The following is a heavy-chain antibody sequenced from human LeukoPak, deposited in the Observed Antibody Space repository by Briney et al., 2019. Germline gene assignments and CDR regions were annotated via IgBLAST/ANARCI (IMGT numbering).Heavy chain of an antibody. D-gene: IGHD6-19*01. CDR3: ATTVAVAAGAFDI. V-gene: IGHV1-2*02. CDR1: GYTFTVYY. J-gene: IGHJ3*02. Sequence: ASVKVSCKASGYTFTVYYMHWVRQAPGQGLEWMGWINPNSGGTNYAQKFQGRVTMTRDTSISTAYMELRSDDTAVYYCATTVAVAAGAFDIWGHGTIVTVSS. CDR2: INPNSGGT.